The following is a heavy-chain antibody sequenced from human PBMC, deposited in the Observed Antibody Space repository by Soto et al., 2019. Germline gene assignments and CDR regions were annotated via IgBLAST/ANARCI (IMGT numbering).Heavy chain of an antibody. CDR1: GYTFTSYD. CDR2: MNPNSGKT. V-gene: IGHV1-8*01. D-gene: IGHD6-13*01. J-gene: IGHJ3*02. CDR3: ARFPSSWTWRYAFDI. Sequence: GPSVKVSCKASGYTFTSYDINWVRQATGQGLEWMGWMNPNSGKTGYAQKFQGRVTMTRNTSISTAYMELSSLRSEDTAVYYCARFPSSWTWRYAFDIWGQGTMVTVSS.